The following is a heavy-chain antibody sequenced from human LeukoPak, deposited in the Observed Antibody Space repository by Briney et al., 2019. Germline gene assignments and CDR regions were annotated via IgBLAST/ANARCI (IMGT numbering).Heavy chain of an antibody. CDR3: AKGKRNDFRSGWGYGMDV. V-gene: IGHV3-9*01. CDR1: GFTFDDYA. J-gene: IGHJ6*02. D-gene: IGHD3-3*01. Sequence: PGGSLRLSCAASGFTFDDYAMHWVRRGPGKGLEWVSGLGWHSDSIGYADSVKGRFTISRDNAKNSLYLQMNSLRPEDTGFYYCAKGKRNDFRSGWGYGMDVWGQGTTVTVSS. CDR2: LGWHSDSI.